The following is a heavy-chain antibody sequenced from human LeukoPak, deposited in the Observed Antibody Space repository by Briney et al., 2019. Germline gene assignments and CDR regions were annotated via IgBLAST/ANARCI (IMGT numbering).Heavy chain of an antibody. J-gene: IGHJ4*02. V-gene: IGHV3-13*04. D-gene: IGHD2-2*01. CDR3: ARHRGYCSSTSCYPYYFDY. CDR1: GFTFSSYD. Sequence: PGGSLRLFCAASGFTFSSYDMHWVRQATGKGLEWVSAITTRGDTYYSGSVKGRFTISRENAKNSLYLQMNSLRAGDTAVYYCARHRGYCSSTSCYPYYFDYWGQGTLVTVSS. CDR2: ITTRGDT.